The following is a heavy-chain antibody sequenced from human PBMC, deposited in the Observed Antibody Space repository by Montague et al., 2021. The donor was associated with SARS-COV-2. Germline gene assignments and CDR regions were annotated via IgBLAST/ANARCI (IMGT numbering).Heavy chain of an antibody. D-gene: IGHD3-16*02. CDR3: ARANLVTFGGVIDLFEH. CDR2: VYYRGNT. CDR1: GGSINSHY. J-gene: IGHJ4*02. Sequence: SETLSLTCTVSGGSINSHYWSWIRQSPGQGLEWIGYVYYRGNTKYNPSLKSRVTISVETSKNQFYLKLTSVTAADAAVYYCARANLVTFGGVIDLFEHWGQGSLVTVSS. V-gene: IGHV4-59*11.